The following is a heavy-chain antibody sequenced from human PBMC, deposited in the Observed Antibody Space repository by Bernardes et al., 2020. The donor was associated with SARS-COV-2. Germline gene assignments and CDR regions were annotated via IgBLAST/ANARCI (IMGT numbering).Heavy chain of an antibody. V-gene: IGHV3-9*01. Sequence: GGSLRPSCAAAGFTLEDDAMHGGGQGPGKGLEWGAGIRGNRGSIGDEDAVKGRFTISRDNAKNSLYLQMNSLRAEDTALYYCAKALSPLRYFDWSLDYWGQGTLVTVSS. CDR3: AKALSPLRYFDWSLDY. D-gene: IGHD3-9*01. J-gene: IGHJ4*02. CDR2: IRGNRGSI. CDR1: GFTLEDDA.